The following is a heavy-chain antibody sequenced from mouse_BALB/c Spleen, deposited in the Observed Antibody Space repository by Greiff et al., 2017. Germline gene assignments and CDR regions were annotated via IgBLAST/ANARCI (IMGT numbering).Heavy chain of an antibody. CDR1: GFNIKDYY. Sequence: EVQLHQSGAELVRSGASVKLSCTASGFNIKDYYMHWVKQRPEQGLEWIGWIDPENGDTEYAPKFQGKATMTADTSSNTAYLQLSSLTSEDTAVYYCNAGGPWFAYWGQGTLVTVSA. CDR2: IDPENGDT. J-gene: IGHJ3*01. CDR3: NAGGPWFAY. V-gene: IGHV14-4*02.